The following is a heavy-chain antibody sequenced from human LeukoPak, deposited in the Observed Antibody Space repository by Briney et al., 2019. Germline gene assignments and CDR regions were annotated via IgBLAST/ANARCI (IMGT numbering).Heavy chain of an antibody. J-gene: IGHJ5*02. Sequence: SETLSLTCAVYGGSFSGYYWSWIRQPPGKGLEWIGEINHSGSTNYNPSLKSRVTISVDTSKNQFSLKLSSVTAADTAVYCCARGRARYCSGGSCYSRWFDPWGQGTLVTVSS. D-gene: IGHD2-15*01. CDR2: INHSGST. V-gene: IGHV4-34*01. CDR1: GGSFSGYY. CDR3: ARGRARYCSGGSCYSRWFDP.